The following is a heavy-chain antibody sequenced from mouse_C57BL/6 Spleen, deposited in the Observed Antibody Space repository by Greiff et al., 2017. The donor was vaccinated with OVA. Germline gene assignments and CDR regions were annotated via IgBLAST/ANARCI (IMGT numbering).Heavy chain of an antibody. D-gene: IGHD1-1*01. CDR3: ASITTVVNDY. CDR1: GYTFTSYW. V-gene: IGHV1-59*01. CDR2: IDPSDSYT. Sequence: LQQPGAELVRPGTSVKLSCKASGYTFTSYWMHWVKQRPGQGLEWIGVIDPSDSYTNYNQKFKGKATLTVDTSSSPAYMQLSSLTSEDSAVYYCASITTVVNDYWGQGTTLTVSS. J-gene: IGHJ2*01.